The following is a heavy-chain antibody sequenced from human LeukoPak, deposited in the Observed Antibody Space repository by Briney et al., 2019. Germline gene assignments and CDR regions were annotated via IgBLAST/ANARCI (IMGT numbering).Heavy chain of an antibody. V-gene: IGHV3-23*01. Sequence: GGSLRLSCAASGFTFSTYTMYWVRHPPGKRLEWVSIIGSSGGGIHYADSVKGRFTISRDNSKNALYLQMNSLRVEDTAVYYCAREILRDGSYLIEDWGQGILVTVSS. CDR1: GFTFSTYT. J-gene: IGHJ4*02. CDR3: AREILRDGSYLIED. D-gene: IGHD1-26*01. CDR2: IGSSGGGI.